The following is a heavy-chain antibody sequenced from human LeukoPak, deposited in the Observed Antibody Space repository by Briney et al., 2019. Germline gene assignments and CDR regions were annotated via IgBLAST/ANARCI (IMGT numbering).Heavy chain of an antibody. J-gene: IGHJ4*02. CDR2: IHISGST. D-gene: IGHD4-17*01. Sequence: PSETLSLTCTVSGGSIRNYYWNWIRQSAGKGLELIGRIHISGSTNSNPSLKSRVTMSVVTSKNQFSLKLSSVTAADTAVYYCARLLTTVTTAGYWGQGTLVTVSS. CDR3: ARLLTTVTTAGY. V-gene: IGHV4-4*07. CDR1: GGSIRNYY.